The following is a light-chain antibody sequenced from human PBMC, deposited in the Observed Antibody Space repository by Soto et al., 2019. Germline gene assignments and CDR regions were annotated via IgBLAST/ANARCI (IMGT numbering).Light chain of an antibody. J-gene: IGKJ2*01. CDR3: QQYNSYSYT. CDR1: QSISNW. CDR2: KAS. Sequence: DIQMTQSPSTLSASVGDRVTITCRASQSISNWLAWYQQKPGKAPKVLIYKASSLESGVPSRFSGRGSGTEFTLTISSLQPDDFATYYCQQYNSYSYTFGQGTKLEIK. V-gene: IGKV1-5*03.